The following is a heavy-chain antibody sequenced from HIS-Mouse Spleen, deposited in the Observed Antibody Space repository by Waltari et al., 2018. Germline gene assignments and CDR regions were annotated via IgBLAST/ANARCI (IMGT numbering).Heavy chain of an antibody. V-gene: IGHV4-39*07. CDR1: GGSISSSSYY. D-gene: IGHD7-27*01. Sequence: QLQLQESGPGLVKPSETLSLTCTVPGGSISSSSYYWGWPRQHPGKGLEWMGSIDYSGGTYYTPSLKSRVTISVDTSKNQFSLKLSSVTAADTAVYYCARSRTGGWYFDLWGRGTLVTVSS. CDR3: ARSRTGGWYFDL. CDR2: IDYSGGT. J-gene: IGHJ2*01.